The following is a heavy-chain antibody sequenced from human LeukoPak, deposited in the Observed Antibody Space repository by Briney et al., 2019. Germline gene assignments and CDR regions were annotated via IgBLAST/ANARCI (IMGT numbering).Heavy chain of an antibody. Sequence: ASVKVSCKVSGYTLTELSMHWVRQAPGKGLEWMGGFDPEDGETIYAQKFQGRVTMTEDTSTDTAYMELSSLRSEDTAVYYCATIPYGSGLMGYFDYWGRGTLVTVSS. CDR1: GYTLTELS. V-gene: IGHV1-24*01. D-gene: IGHD3-10*01. CDR3: ATIPYGSGLMGYFDY. CDR2: FDPEDGET. J-gene: IGHJ4*02.